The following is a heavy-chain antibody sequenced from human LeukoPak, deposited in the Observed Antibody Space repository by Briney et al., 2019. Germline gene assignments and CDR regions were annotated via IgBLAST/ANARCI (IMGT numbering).Heavy chain of an antibody. J-gene: IGHJ5*02. D-gene: IGHD5-12*01. Sequence: ASVKVSCKASGGTFSSYAISWVRQAPGQGLEWMGRIIPIFGTANYAQKFQGRVTITTDESTSTAYMELSSLRSEDTAVYYCARQDGYDLNWFDPWGQGTLVTVSS. CDR3: ARQDGYDLNWFDP. V-gene: IGHV1-69*05. CDR1: GGTFSSYA. CDR2: IIPIFGTA.